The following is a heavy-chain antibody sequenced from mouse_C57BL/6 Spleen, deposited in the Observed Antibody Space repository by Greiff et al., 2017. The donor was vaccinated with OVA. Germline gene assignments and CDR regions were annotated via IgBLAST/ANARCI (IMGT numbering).Heavy chain of an antibody. CDR2: IRLKSDNYAT. CDR3: TDIYYDYDEVAY. V-gene: IGHV6-3*01. CDR1: GFTFSNYW. Sequence: EVKLVESGGGLVQPGGSMKLSCVASGFTFSNYWMNWVRQSPEKGLEWVAQIRLKSDNYATHYAESVKGRFTISRDDSKSSVYLQMNNLRAEDTGIYYCTDIYYDYDEVAYWGQGTLVTVSA. J-gene: IGHJ3*01. D-gene: IGHD2-4*01.